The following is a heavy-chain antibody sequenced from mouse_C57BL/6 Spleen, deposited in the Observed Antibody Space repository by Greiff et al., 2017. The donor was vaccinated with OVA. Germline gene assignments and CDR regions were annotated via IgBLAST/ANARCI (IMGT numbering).Heavy chain of an antibody. Sequence: QVQLQQSGPELVKPGASVKLSCKASGYSFTSYYIYWVKQRPGQGLEWIGWIYPGSGTTKYNEKFKGRATLSADTSSSTAYMQLSSLTSEDSAVYYCAMTTVASYFDYWGQGTTLTVSS. D-gene: IGHD1-1*01. J-gene: IGHJ2*01. CDR3: AMTTVASYFDY. CDR1: GYSFTSYY. CDR2: IYPGSGTT. V-gene: IGHV1-66*01.